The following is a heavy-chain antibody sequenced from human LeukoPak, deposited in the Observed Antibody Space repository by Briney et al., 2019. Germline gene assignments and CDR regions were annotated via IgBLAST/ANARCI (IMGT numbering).Heavy chain of an antibody. CDR1: GITFSNSA. D-gene: IGHD6-19*01. J-gene: IGHJ3*02. CDR3: AKDTKVAVLFDSFDI. V-gene: IGHV3-30*18. Sequence: GGSLRLSCVPSGITFSNSALSWVRRAPGKGLEWVAVISYDGSDKYYADSVKGRFTISRDNSKNTLYVQMNSLRAEDTAVYYCAKDTKVAVLFDSFDIWGLGTMVTVSS. CDR2: ISYDGSDK.